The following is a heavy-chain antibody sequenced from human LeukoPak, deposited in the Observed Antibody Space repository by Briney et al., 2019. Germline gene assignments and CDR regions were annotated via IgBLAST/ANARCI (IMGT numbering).Heavy chain of an antibody. CDR3: ARIGYSSGWPQIDY. D-gene: IGHD6-19*01. V-gene: IGHV4-39*01. J-gene: IGHJ4*02. Sequence: SETLSLTCTVSGGSISGSSYYWGWIRQPPGKGLEWIGSIYYSGSTYYNPSLKSRVTISVDTSKNQFSLKLSPVTAADTAVYYCARIGYSSGWPQIDYWGQGTLVTVSS. CDR2: IYYSGST. CDR1: GGSISGSSYY.